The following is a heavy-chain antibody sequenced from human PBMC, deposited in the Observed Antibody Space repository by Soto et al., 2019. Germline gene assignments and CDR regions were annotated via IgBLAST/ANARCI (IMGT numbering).Heavy chain of an antibody. J-gene: IGHJ4*02. V-gene: IGHV3-30*18. CDR1: GFTFSSYG. CDR3: AKDHGDGYNRNDY. CDR2: ISYDGSNK. Sequence: QVQLVESGGGVVQPGRSLRLSCAASGFTFSSYGMHWVRQAPGKGLEWVAVISYDGSNKYYADSVKGRFTISRDNSRNTLYLQMNSLRAEDTAVYYCAKDHGDGYNRNDYWGQGTLVTVSS. D-gene: IGHD5-18*01.